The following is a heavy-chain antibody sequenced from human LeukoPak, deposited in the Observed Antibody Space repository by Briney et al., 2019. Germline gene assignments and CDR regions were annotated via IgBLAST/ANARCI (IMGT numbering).Heavy chain of an antibody. V-gene: IGHV5-51*01. J-gene: IGHJ4*02. D-gene: IGHD3-22*01. CDR1: GCSFTSYW. Sequence: GAALKISCKGSGCSFTSYWIGWVRQMPGKGLEGMGIIYPGDSDTRYSPSFQGQVTISADKSISTAYLQWSSLKASDTAMYYCARRTTRYYYDSSGYEAPHFDYWGQGTLVTVSS. CDR3: ARRTTRYYYDSSGYEAPHFDY. CDR2: IYPGDSDT.